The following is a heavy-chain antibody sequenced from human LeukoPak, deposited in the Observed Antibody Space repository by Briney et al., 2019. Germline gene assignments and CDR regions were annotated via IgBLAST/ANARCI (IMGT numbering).Heavy chain of an antibody. CDR3: ARAGYSANYYYYGMDV. CDR2: ISSSSSYI. Sequence: GGSLRLSCAASGFTFSSYSMNWVRQAPGKGLEWVSSISSSSSYIYYADSVKGRFTISRDNAKNSLYLQMNSLRAEDTAVYYCARAGYSANYYYYGMDVWGQGTTVTVSS. D-gene: IGHD5-12*01. J-gene: IGHJ6*02. CDR1: GFTFSSYS. V-gene: IGHV3-21*01.